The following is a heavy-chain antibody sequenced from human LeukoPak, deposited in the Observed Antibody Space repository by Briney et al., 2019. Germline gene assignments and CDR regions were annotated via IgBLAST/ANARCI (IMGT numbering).Heavy chain of an antibody. D-gene: IGHD2-2*01. Sequence: PGGSLRLSCSASGFTFGDYAMSWVRQAPGKGLEWVGFIRSKAYGGAAECAASVKGRFTISRDDSRSITYLQMNSLKTEDSAVYYCTRDGLHCSSSSCHPYYYYYVDVWGKGTTVTVSS. J-gene: IGHJ6*03. CDR1: GFTFGDYA. CDR3: TRDGLHCSSSSCHPYYYYYVDV. V-gene: IGHV3-49*04. CDR2: IRSKAYGGAA.